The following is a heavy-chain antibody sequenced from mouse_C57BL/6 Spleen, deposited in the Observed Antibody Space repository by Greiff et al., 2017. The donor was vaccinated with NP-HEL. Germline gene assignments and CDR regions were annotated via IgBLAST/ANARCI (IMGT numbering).Heavy chain of an antibody. J-gene: IGHJ1*03. CDR2: IYPSDSET. V-gene: IGHV1-61*01. CDR3: ARKMIYDGYYDWYFDV. CDR1: GYTFTSYW. D-gene: IGHD2-3*01. Sequence: QVQLQQPGAELVRPGSSVKLSCKASGYTFTSYWMDWVKQRPGQGLEWIGNIYPSDSETQYNQKFKDKATLTVDKSSSTAYMQLSSLTSEDSAVYYCARKMIYDGYYDWYFDVWGTGTTVTVSS.